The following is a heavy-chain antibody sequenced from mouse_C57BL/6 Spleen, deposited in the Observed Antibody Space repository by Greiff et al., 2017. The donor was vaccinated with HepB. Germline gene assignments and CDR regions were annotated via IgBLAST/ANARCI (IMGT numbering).Heavy chain of an antibody. D-gene: IGHD2-4*01. CDR1: GYTFTGYW. CDR2: ILPGSGST. J-gene: IGHJ1*03. CDR3: ARGDDDDPYWYFDV. Sequence: VQLQQSGAELMKPGASVKLSCKATGYTFTGYWIEWVKQRPGHGLEWIGEILPGSGSTNYNDKFKGNATFTADTSSNTAYMQLSSLTTEDSAIYYCARGDDDDPYWYFDVWGTGTTVTVSS. V-gene: IGHV1-9*01.